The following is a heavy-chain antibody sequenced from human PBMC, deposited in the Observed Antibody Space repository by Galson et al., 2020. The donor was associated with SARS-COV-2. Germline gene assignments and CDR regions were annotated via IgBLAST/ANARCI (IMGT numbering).Heavy chain of an antibody. J-gene: IGHJ6*02. Sequence: SETLSLTCTVSGGSISSSSYYWGWIRQPPGKGLEWIGSIYYSGSTYYNPSLKSRVTISVDTSKNQFSLKLSSVTAADTAVYYCASSLGYCSSTSCYHYGMDVWGQGTMVTVSS. CDR2: IYYSGST. D-gene: IGHD2-2*01. CDR1: GGSISSSSYY. CDR3: ASSLGYCSSTSCYHYGMDV. V-gene: IGHV4-39*01.